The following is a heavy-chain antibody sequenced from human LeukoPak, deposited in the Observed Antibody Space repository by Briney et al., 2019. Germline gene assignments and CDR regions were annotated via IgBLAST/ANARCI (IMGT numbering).Heavy chain of an antibody. CDR2: IYSGGST. V-gene: IGHV3-53*01. D-gene: IGHD3-22*01. J-gene: IGHJ4*02. CDR3: ARDHYDSSGFRAFDY. CDR1: GFTVSSNY. Sequence: PGGSLRLSCAASGFTVSSNYMSWVRQAPGKGLEWVSVIYSGGSTYYADSVKGRFTISRDNSKNTLYLQMNSLRAEDTAVYYCARDHYDSSGFRAFDYWGQGTLVTVSS.